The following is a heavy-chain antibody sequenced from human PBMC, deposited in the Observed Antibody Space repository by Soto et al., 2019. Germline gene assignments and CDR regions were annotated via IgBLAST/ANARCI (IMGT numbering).Heavy chain of an antibody. J-gene: IGHJ4*02. V-gene: IGHV3-23*01. Sequence: GGSLRLSCAASGFTFSSYAMSWVRQAPGKGLEWVSAISGSGGSTYYADSVKGRFTISRDNSKNTLYLQMNSLRAEDTAVYYCAKGDYDYIWGSYRYTDGGYFDYWGQGTLVTVSS. CDR1: GFTFSSYA. CDR3: AKGDYDYIWGSYRYTDGGYFDY. CDR2: ISGSGGST. D-gene: IGHD3-16*02.